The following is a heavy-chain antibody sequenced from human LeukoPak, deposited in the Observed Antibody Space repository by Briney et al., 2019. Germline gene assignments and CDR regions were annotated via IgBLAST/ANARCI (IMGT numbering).Heavy chain of an antibody. CDR2: INPNTAVT. CDR1: GYIFTDYY. CDR3: ARETPHTPLATDY. D-gene: IGHD5-18*01. V-gene: IGHV1-2*02. J-gene: IGHJ4*02. Sequence: ASVKDSCKTSGYIFTDYYMHWVRQAPGQGLEWMGWINPNTAVTNYAQKFQGRVTVTWDTSISTAYMELSGLTSDHTAVYYCARETPHTPLATDYWGQGTLVIVSS.